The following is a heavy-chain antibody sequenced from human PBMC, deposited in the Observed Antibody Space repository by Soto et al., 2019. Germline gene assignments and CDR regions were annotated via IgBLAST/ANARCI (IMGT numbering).Heavy chain of an antibody. V-gene: IGHV4-30-2*01. J-gene: IGHJ6*02. CDR2: IYHRGST. CDR1: GGSISSDTCS. D-gene: IGHD4-17*01. Sequence: QLQLQESGSGLVKTSQTLSLTCAVSGGSISSDTCSWSWIRQPPGKGLEWIGYIYHRGSTDYNPSLRRPASISVDKSRKQYSLKLSSVSDAYTAVYFCARAPMTIGYGMDVRGQGT. CDR3: ARAPMTIGYGMDV.